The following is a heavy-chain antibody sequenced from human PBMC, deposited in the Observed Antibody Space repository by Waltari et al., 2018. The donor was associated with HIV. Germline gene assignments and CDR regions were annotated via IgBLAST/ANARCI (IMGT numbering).Heavy chain of an antibody. J-gene: IGHJ5*01. Sequence: QVHLVQSGAEVKKPGSSVKVSCKATGGSFSSFAISWVRQAPGEGLEWMGSRIPIFGSPNYAQRCQGRVRITADKSTNTVYMDLNSLRPEDTALYYCARDKWVPSSDGTGWYSGFFDSWGQGTLVTVSS. V-gene: IGHV1-69*13. CDR2: RIPIFGSP. CDR3: ARDKWVPSSDGTGWYSGFFDS. D-gene: IGHD6-19*01. CDR1: GGSFSSFA.